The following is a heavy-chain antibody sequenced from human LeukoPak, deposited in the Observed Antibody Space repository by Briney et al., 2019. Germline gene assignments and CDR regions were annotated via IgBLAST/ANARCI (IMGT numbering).Heavy chain of an antibody. D-gene: IGHD3-22*01. Sequence: GASVKVSCKASGYNFTNYVITWLRQAPGQGLEWMGWVSAYNGKTNYAQKFQDRVSMTTDTSTSTAYMELMSLRPDDTAIFYCARRRISSAYHLDLWGQGTLVTASS. J-gene: IGHJ5*02. V-gene: IGHV1-18*01. CDR3: ARRRISSAYHLDL. CDR2: VSAYNGKT. CDR1: GYNFTNYV.